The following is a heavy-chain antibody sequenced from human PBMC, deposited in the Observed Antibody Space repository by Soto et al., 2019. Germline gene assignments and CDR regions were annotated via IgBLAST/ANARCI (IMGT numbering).Heavy chain of an antibody. CDR1: GGSISSSSYY. V-gene: IGHV4-31*03. J-gene: IGHJ4*02. Sequence: SETLSLTCTVSGGSISSSSYYWGWIRQHPGKGLEWIGYIYYSGSTYYNPSLKSRVTISVDTSKNQFSLKLSSVTAADTAVYYCARGGNGDSPFDYWGQGTLVTVSS. CDR3: ARGGNGDSPFDY. CDR2: IYYSGST. D-gene: IGHD4-17*01.